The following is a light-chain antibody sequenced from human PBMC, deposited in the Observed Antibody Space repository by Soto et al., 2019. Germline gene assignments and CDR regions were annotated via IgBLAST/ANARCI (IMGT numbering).Light chain of an antibody. CDR3: QQSYTSPVT. CDR1: QDISNY. Sequence: DIQMTQSPSSLSASLGDRVTITCQASQDISNYLNWYQQKPGKAPNLLIYGASNLQSGVPSRFSGGGSGTDFTLTISSLQPEDFGTYYCQQSYTSPVTFGGGTKVDIK. CDR2: GAS. V-gene: IGKV1-39*01. J-gene: IGKJ4*01.